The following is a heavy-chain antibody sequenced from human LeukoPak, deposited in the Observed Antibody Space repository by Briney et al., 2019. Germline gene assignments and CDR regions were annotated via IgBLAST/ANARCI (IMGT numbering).Heavy chain of an antibody. D-gene: IGHD6-19*01. Sequence: GGSLRLSCAASGFTFSSYGMYWVRQAPGKGLEWVAVISSDGSNKYYTDSVKGRFTISRDNSKNTLYLQMNSLRAEDTAVYYCAKDPIAVAGNNYYGMDVWGQGTTVSVSS. CDR2: ISSDGSNK. V-gene: IGHV3-30*18. J-gene: IGHJ6*02. CDR3: AKDPIAVAGNNYYGMDV. CDR1: GFTFSSYG.